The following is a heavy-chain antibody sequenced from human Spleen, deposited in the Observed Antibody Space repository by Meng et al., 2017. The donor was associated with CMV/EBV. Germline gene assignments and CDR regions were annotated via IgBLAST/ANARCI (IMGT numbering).Heavy chain of an antibody. D-gene: IGHD5-12*01. V-gene: IGHV4-31*03. CDR3: ARGEIVAPRFDC. CDR2: IYYSGST. J-gene: IGHJ4*02. CDR1: GGSISSGDYY. Sequence: LRLSCTASGGSISSGDYYWNWIRQHPGKGLEWIGYIYYSGSTYYNPSLKSRISMSVDTSKNQFSLKLSSVTAADTAVYYCARGEIVAPRFDCWGQGTLVTVSS.